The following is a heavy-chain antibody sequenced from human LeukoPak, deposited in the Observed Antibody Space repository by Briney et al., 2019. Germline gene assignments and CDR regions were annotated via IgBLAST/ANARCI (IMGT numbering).Heavy chain of an antibody. J-gene: IGHJ4*02. D-gene: IGHD3-22*01. V-gene: IGHV4-61*01. Sequence: PSETLSLTCTVSGGSVSSGSYYWSWIRQPPGKGLEWIGYIYYSGSTNYNPSLKSRVTISVDPSKNQFSLKLSSVTAADTAVYYCARVPTYYYDSSGYYFGPEIDYWGQGTLVTVSS. CDR2: IYYSGST. CDR1: GGSVSSGSYY. CDR3: ARVPTYYYDSSGYYFGPEIDY.